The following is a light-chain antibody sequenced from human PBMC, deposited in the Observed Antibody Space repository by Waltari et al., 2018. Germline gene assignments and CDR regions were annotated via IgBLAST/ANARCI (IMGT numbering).Light chain of an antibody. CDR1: SGHSSNV. CDR2: VNSYDSH. V-gene: IGLV4-69*01. CDR3: QSGGHGTWV. Sequence: QLVLTQSPSASASLGASVKPTCTLSSGHSSNVVAWLQQQPEKGPRYLTKVNSYDSHSQGDGIPDRFSGTSSGAGRYLTISNLQSEDEADYYCQSGGHGTWVFGGGTKLTVL. J-gene: IGLJ3*02.